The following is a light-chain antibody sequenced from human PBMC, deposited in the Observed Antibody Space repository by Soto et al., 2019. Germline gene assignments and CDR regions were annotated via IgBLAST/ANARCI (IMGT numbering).Light chain of an antibody. CDR2: EVS. CDR1: STDVGGYNS. Sequence: QSVLTQAPSASGSPGQSVTISCTVTSTDVGGYNSVSWFQHHPGKAPKLMIYEVSKRPSGVPDRFSGSKSGNTASLTVSGLQAEDEADYYCSSYGGSNNLIFGGGTKLTVL. V-gene: IGLV2-8*01. J-gene: IGLJ2*01. CDR3: SSYGGSNNLI.